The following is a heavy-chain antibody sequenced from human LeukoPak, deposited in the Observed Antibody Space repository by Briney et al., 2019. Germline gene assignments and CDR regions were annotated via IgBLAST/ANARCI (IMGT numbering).Heavy chain of an antibody. CDR1: GFTFSSYG. J-gene: IGHJ4*02. CDR2: ISGSGGST. Sequence: GGSLRLSCAASGFTFSSYGMSWVRQAPGKGLEWVSAISGSGGSTYYADSVKGRFTISRDNSKNTLYLQMNSLRAEDTAVYYCAKDEIFLYGYYFDYWGQGTLVTVSS. V-gene: IGHV3-23*01. D-gene: IGHD2/OR15-2a*01. CDR3: AKDEIFLYGYYFDY.